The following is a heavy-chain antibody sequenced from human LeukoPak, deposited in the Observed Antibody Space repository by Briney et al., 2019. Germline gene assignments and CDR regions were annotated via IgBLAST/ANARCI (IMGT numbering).Heavy chain of an antibody. V-gene: IGHV4-4*07. J-gene: IGHJ4*02. CDR3: ARRDISSGWSFNY. Sequence: PSETLSLTCTVSGGYISNYHWRWIRQPAGKGLEWIGQIHTSGSTNYNPPHKSRVTMSIDTPENQLSLTIRSVTAADTAVYYCARRDISSGWSFNYWGRGTLVTVSS. CDR1: GGYISNYH. CDR2: IHTSGST. D-gene: IGHD6-19*01.